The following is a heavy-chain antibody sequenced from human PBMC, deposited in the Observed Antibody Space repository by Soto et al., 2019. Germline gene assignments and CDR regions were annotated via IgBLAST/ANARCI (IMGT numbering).Heavy chain of an antibody. D-gene: IGHD3-3*01. CDR3: ARDPDGIFGVVITGGWFDP. J-gene: IGHJ5*02. Sequence: QVQLVQSGAEVKKPGASVKVSCKASGYTFTGYYMHWVRQAPGQGLEWMGWINPNSGGTNYAQKFQGRVTMTRDTSISTAYMGLSRLESDDTAVYYCARDPDGIFGVVITGGWFDPWGQGTLVTVSS. V-gene: IGHV1-2*02. CDR1: GYTFTGYY. CDR2: INPNSGGT.